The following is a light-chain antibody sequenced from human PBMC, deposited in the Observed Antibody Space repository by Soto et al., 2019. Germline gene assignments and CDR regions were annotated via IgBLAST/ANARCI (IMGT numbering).Light chain of an antibody. CDR3: SSYTTNSTAV. V-gene: IGLV2-14*03. CDR2: DVS. J-gene: IGLJ7*01. CDR1: SSDVGGYNY. Sequence: QSALTQPASVSGSPGQSITISCTGTSSDVGGYNYVSWYQQHPGKAPKLMIYDVSHRPSGVSSRFSDSKSGNTASLTISGLQAEDEAHYYCSSYTTNSTAVFGGGTQLTVL.